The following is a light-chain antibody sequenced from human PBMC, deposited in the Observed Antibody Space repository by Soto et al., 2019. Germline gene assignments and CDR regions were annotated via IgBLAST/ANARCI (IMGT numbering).Light chain of an antibody. V-gene: IGKV3-20*01. CDR3: QQYGSSPLT. CDR1: QSVSSNY. CDR2: GAS. Sequence: ESVLAQPPGTLYSSPGQRATLSCRARQSVSSNYLAWYQQRPGQAPRLLIYGASSRATGIPDRFSGSGSGTDFTLTISRLEPEDFAVYYCQQYGSSPLTFGGGTKVEIK. J-gene: IGKJ4*01.